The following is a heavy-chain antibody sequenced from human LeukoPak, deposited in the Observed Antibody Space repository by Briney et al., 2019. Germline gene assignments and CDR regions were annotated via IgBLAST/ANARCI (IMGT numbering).Heavy chain of an antibody. CDR3: ARDNPYDILTGYYYWFDP. CDR1: GGTFSSYA. Sequence: PSVKVSCKASGGTFSSYAISWVRQAPGQGLEWMGGIIPIFGTANYAQKFQGRVTITADKSTSTAYMELSSLRSEDTAVYYCARDNPYDILTGYYYWFDPWGQGTLVTVSS. J-gene: IGHJ5*02. CDR2: IIPIFGTA. V-gene: IGHV1-69*06. D-gene: IGHD3-9*01.